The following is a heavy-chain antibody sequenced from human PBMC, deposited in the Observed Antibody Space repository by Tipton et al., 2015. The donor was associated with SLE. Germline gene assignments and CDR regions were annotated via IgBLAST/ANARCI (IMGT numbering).Heavy chain of an antibody. D-gene: IGHD6-6*01. CDR2: IHYTGST. V-gene: IGHV4-59*08. Sequence: LRLSCTVSGCSISTNYYSWIRQPPGKGLEWIGDIHYTGSTNYNPSLKSRVTISVDTSKNLFSLNLDFVTAADTAVYYCARGARAIAPRLFDSWGQGTLVTVSS. CDR3: ARGARAIAPRLFDS. CDR1: GCSISTNY. J-gene: IGHJ4*02.